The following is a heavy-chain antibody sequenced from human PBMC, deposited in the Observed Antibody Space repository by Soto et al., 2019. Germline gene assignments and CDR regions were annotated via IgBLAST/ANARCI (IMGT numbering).Heavy chain of an antibody. Sequence: MQMVESGGGSVQPGGSLRLSCAASGFPFSHYWMHWVCQTPGKGLVWVSRINPAGTITNYADSVEGRFTISRDNADSALFLQMNSLSGEDTAIYYCTSDTFGLRDNWGQGTLVTVSS. CDR2: INPAGTIT. V-gene: IGHV3-74*01. D-gene: IGHD3-16*01. J-gene: IGHJ4*02. CDR1: GFPFSHYW. CDR3: TSDTFGLRDN.